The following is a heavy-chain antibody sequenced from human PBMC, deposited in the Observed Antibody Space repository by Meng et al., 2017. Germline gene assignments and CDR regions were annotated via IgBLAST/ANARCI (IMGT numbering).Heavy chain of an antibody. Sequence: GESLKISCAASGFTFSDYYMSWIRQAPGKGLEWVSYISSSGSTIYYADSVKGRFTISRDNAKNSLYLQMNSLRAEDTAVYYCARGGSYYEFDYFDYWGQGTLVTVYS. CDR2: ISSSGSTI. CDR3: ARGGSYYEFDYFDY. J-gene: IGHJ4*02. D-gene: IGHD1-26*01. CDR1: GFTFSDYY. V-gene: IGHV3-11*04.